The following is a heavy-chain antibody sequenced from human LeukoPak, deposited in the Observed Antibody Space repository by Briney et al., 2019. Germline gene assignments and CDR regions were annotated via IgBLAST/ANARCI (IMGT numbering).Heavy chain of an antibody. CDR3: ARHGAAAAGNYYYYYYMDV. V-gene: IGHV4-39*01. Sequence: PSETLSLTCTVSGGSISSSSYYWGWIRQPPGKGLEWIGSIYYSGSTYYNPSLKSRVTISVDTSKNQFSLKLSSVTAADTAVYYCARHGAAAAGNYYYYYYMDVWGKGTTVTVSS. J-gene: IGHJ6*03. CDR2: IYYSGST. D-gene: IGHD6-13*01. CDR1: GGSISSSSYY.